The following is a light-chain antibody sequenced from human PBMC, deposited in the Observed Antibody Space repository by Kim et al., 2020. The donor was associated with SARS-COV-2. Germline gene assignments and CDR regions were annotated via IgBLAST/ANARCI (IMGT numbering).Light chain of an antibody. CDR1: QTLNNF. CDR2: DVS. Sequence: DIQMTQSPSTLSASVGDRVTITCRASQTLNNFLAWYQQKPGKAPEVLIYDVSNLQTGVPSRFSGSGSGTEFSLTISSLQPDDFATYYCQQYNAYPLTFGGGTKLEIK. CDR3: QQYNAYPLT. J-gene: IGKJ4*01. V-gene: IGKV1-5*01.